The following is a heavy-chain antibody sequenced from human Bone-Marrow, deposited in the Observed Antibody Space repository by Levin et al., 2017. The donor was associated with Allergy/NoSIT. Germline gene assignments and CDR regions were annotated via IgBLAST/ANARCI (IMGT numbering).Heavy chain of an antibody. J-gene: IGHJ5*02. CDR1: GFIFSNFN. CDR3: ALTIGVTPA. V-gene: IGHV3-48*02. Sequence: SGGSLRLSCAASGFIFSNFNMNWVRQAPGTGPEWVSFISTTSNEVSYTDSVKGRFTISRDNAKSSLYLQMNSLRDEDTAVYYCALTIGVTPAWGQGTLVTVSS. D-gene: IGHD4/OR15-4a*01. CDR2: ISTTSNEV.